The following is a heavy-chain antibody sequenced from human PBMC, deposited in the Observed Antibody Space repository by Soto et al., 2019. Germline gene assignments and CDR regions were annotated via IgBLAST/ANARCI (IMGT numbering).Heavy chain of an antibody. CDR3: AKRKYCPSTTCFDY. D-gene: IGHD2-2*01. CDR2: RYSDGRS. J-gene: IGHJ4*02. V-gene: IGHV3-66*01. Sequence: GGALRPSCPGPRFTGSNSSMTWGPLVPGKGLEWVSIRYSDGRSYHAESVKGRFTISTDDSENTLYLQMSSLRAEDTAVYYCAKRKYCPSTTCFDYWGQGTQVTVS. CDR1: RFTGSNSS.